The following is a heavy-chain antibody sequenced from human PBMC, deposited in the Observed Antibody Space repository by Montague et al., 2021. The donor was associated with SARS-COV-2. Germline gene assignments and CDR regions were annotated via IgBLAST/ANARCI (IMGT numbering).Heavy chain of an antibody. Sequence: SDTRSLTCTVSGGSISGYYWSWIRQSPGKGLEWIGYIYYSGSTKXNPFLESRVTVSVDRSKNQVSLKLSSVTPADTAVYYCARLLRSCSNGVCRTYYYYARDVWGQGTTVTVSS. V-gene: IGHV4-59*07. CDR3: ARLLRSCSNGVCRTYYYYARDV. D-gene: IGHD2-8*01. CDR1: GGSISGYY. J-gene: IGHJ6*02. CDR2: IYYSGST.